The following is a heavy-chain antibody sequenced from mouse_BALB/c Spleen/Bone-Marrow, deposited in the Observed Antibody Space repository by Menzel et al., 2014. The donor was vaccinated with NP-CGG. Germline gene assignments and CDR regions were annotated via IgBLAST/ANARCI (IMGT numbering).Heavy chain of an antibody. CDR3: ARCNYRYDGDFDY. CDR2: INPYNGDT. J-gene: IGHJ2*01. CDR1: GYSFTGYF. V-gene: IGHV1-20*02. Sequence: VQLQQPGPELVKPGASVKISCKASGYSFTGYFMNWVMQSHGKSLEWIGRINPYNGDTFYNQKFKGKATLTVDKSSSTAHMELRSLAFEDSAVYYCARCNYRYDGDFDYWGQGTTLTVSS. D-gene: IGHD2-14*01.